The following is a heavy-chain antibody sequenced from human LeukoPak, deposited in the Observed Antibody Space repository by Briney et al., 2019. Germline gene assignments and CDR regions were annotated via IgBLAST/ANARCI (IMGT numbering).Heavy chain of an antibody. CDR1: GGSISSYY. J-gene: IGHJ6*02. V-gene: IGHV4-59*01. CDR2: IYYSGST. Sequence: PSETLSLTCTVSGGSISSYYWSWIRQPPGKGLEWIGYIYYSGSTNYNPSLKSRVTISVDTSKNQFSLKLSSVTAADTAVYYCARVPELAYSPYYYYGMDVWGQGTTVTVSS. CDR3: ARVPELAYSPYYYYGMDV. D-gene: IGHD1-14*01.